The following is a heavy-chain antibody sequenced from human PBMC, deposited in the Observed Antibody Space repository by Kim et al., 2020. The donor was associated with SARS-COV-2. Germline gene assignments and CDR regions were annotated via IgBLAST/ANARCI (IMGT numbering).Heavy chain of an antibody. Sequence: GGSLRLSCAASGFTVSSNYMTWVRQAPGKGLDWVSIIYGGGSTYYADSVKGRFTISRDNSKNTLYLQMNSLICNDTAVYYCATSRGDNYYGRDVWGQGTTVTVPS. CDR3: ATSRGDNYYGRDV. J-gene: IGHJ6*02. CDR2: IYGGGST. CDR1: GFTVSSNY. D-gene: IGHD3-10*01. V-gene: IGHV3-53*01.